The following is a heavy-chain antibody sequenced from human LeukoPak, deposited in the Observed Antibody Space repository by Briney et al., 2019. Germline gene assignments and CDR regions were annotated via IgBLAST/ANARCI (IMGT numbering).Heavy chain of an antibody. D-gene: IGHD6-19*01. CDR3: ARRHHSSGWYFDY. CDR1: GGSIRTYY. V-gene: IGHV4-59*01. CDR2: IYYSGST. J-gene: IGHJ4*02. Sequence: SETLSLTCTVSGGSIRTYYWSWIRQPPGKGLEWIGYIYYSGSTNYNPSLKSRVTISVDTSKNRFSLKLSSVTAADTAVYYCARRHHSSGWYFDYWGQGTLVTVSS.